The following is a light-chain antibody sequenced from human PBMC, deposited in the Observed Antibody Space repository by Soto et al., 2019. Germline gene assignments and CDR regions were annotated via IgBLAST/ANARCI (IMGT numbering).Light chain of an antibody. V-gene: IGKV3-20*01. CDR2: GAS. Sequence: EIVLTQSPGTLSLSPGERATLSCRASQSVSSSYLAWYQQKPGQAPRLLIYGASSRATGIPDRFSGRGSGTDFTLTISRSEPEDFAVSYCQQYGSSLITFGKGTRLEIK. CDR3: QQYGSSLIT. CDR1: QSVSSSY. J-gene: IGKJ5*01.